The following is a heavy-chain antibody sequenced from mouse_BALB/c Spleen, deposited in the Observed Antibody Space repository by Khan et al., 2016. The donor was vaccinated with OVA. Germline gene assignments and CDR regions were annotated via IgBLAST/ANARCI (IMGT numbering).Heavy chain of an antibody. CDR2: IWGDGSI. CDR1: GFSLTSNG. Sequence: QVQLKESGPGLVAPSQSLSITCTVSGFSLTSNGVSWVRQPPGKGLEWLGVIWGDGSINYHSVLKSRLSISKDNSKSQAFLKLSSLQTDDTATYYCAKRRVFYFDYWGQGTTLTVSS. J-gene: IGHJ2*01. CDR3: AKRRVFYFDY. V-gene: IGHV2-3*01.